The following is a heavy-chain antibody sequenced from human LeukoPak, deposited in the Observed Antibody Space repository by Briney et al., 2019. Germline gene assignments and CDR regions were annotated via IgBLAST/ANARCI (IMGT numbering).Heavy chain of an antibody. J-gene: IGHJ4*02. Sequence: NASETLSLTCAVYGGSFSGYYWSWIRQPPGKGLEWIGEINHSGSTNYNPSLKSRVTMSVDTSKNQFSLKLSSVTAADTAVYYCARGANYYDSSGYYYYWGQGTLATVSS. CDR1: GGSFSGYY. CDR2: INHSGST. CDR3: ARGANYYDSSGYYYY. V-gene: IGHV4-34*01. D-gene: IGHD3-22*01.